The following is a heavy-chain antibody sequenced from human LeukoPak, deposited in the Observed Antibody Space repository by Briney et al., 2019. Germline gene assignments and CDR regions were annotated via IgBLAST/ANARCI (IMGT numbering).Heavy chain of an antibody. D-gene: IGHD6-19*01. CDR2: IIPIFGTA. V-gene: IGHV1-69*05. CDR1: GGTFRSNA. J-gene: IGHJ5*01. CDR3: ARAPSYSSNWYDY. Sequence: SSVKVSCKXSGGTFRSNAISWVQQAPRQGLEWMGRIIPIFGTAKYAQKFQGRVTITTDESTSTAYVELSSLTSEHTAVYYCARAPSYSSNWYDYWGRGTLVTVSS.